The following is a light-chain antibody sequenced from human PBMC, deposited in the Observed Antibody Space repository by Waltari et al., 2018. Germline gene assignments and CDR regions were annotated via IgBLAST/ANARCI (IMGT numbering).Light chain of an antibody. J-gene: IGLJ3*02. Sequence: SYELTQPSSVSVSPGQTARITCSGDVLAKKYARWFQQKPGQALVLVIYKDSERPSGIPERFSGSSSGTTVTLTISGAQVEDEADYYCYSAADNNHWVFGGGTKLTVL. CDR3: YSAADNNHWV. CDR2: KDS. V-gene: IGLV3-27*01. CDR1: VLAKKY.